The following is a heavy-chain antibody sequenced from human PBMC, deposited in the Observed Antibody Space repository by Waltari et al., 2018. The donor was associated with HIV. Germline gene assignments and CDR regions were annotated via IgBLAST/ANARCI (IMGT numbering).Heavy chain of an antibody. CDR2: IIPILGIA. CDR1: GGTFSSYA. D-gene: IGHD3-10*01. J-gene: IGHJ4*02. V-gene: IGHV1-69*04. CDR3: ARDLRYYYGSGSLSFDY. Sequence: QVQLVQSGAEVKKPGSSVKVSCKASGGTFSSYAISWVRQAPGQGLEWMGRIIPILGIANYAQKFQGRVTITADKSTSTAYMELSSLRSEDTAVYYCARDLRYYYGSGSLSFDYWGQGTLVTVSS.